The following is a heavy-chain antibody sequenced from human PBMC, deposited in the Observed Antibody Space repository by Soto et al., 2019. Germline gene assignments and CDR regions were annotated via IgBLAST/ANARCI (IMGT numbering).Heavy chain of an antibody. V-gene: IGHV3-23*01. D-gene: IGHD6-6*01. Sequence: EVQLLESGGGLVQPGGSLRLSCAASGFTFSNYAMNWVRQAPGKGLEWVSAISGSGGSTYYADSVKGRFTISRDNSKNTLYLQVNSLRAEDTAVYYCAKDYFRYSISSPYDDDSWGQGTLVTVSS. CDR3: AKDYFRYSISSPYDDDS. J-gene: IGHJ4*02. CDR1: GFTFSNYA. CDR2: ISGSGGST.